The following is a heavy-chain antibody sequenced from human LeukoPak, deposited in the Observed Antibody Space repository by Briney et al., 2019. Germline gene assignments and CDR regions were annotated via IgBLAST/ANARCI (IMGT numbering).Heavy chain of an antibody. V-gene: IGHV4-59*01. J-gene: IGHJ5*02. D-gene: IGHD3-22*01. CDR3: ARDNYYDSRGYFNWFDP. CDR2: VFYSGST. CDR1: GAPITSYY. Sequence: SETLSLTCTVSGAPITSYYWTWIRQPPGKGLEWIGYVFYSGSTKYNPSLKSRVTISLDTSKKQFSLKLTSVTAADTAVYYCARDNYYDSRGYFNWFDPWGQGTLVTVSS.